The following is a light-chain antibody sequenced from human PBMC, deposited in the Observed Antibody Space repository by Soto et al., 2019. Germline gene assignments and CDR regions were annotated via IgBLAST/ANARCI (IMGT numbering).Light chain of an antibody. J-gene: IGKJ1*01. CDR2: WAS. Sequence: DIVMTQSPDSLAVSLGERATINCKSSQSVLYSSNNKNYLAWYQQKPGQPPKALIYWASTRESGVPDRFSGSGSGTDFTLTISSLQAEDVEVYYCQQYYTTPWTFGKGTKVDI. CDR3: QQYYTTPWT. CDR1: QSVLYSSNNKNY. V-gene: IGKV4-1*01.